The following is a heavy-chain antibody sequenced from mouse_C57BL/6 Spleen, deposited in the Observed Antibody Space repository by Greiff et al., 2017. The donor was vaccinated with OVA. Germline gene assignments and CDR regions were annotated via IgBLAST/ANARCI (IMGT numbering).Heavy chain of an antibody. V-gene: IGHV1-82*01. CDR3: ARNYGSSFDY. J-gene: IGHJ2*01. Sequence: QVQLKESGPELVKPGASVKISCKASGYAFSSSWMNWVKQRPGKGLEWIGRIYPGDGDTNYNGKFKGKATPTADKSSSTAYMQLSSLTSEDSAVYFCARNYGSSFDYWGQGTTLTVSS. CDR2: IYPGDGDT. D-gene: IGHD1-1*01. CDR1: GYAFSSSW.